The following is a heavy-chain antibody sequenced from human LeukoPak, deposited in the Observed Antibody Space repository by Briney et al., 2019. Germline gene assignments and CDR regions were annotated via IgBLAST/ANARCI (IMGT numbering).Heavy chain of an antibody. D-gene: IGHD3-3*01. CDR2: ISGSGGST. CDR1: GFTFSNYE. Sequence: PGGSLRLSCTASGFTFSNYELNWVRQAPGKGLEWVSAISGSGGSTYYADSVKGRFTISRDNSKNTLYLQMNSLRAEDTAVYYCAKDRKGYDFSGYYWGQGTLVTVSS. J-gene: IGHJ4*02. V-gene: IGHV3-23*01. CDR3: AKDRKGYDFSGYY.